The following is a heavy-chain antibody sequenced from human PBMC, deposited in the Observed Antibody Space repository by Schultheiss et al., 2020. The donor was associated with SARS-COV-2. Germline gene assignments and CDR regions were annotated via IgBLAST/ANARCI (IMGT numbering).Heavy chain of an antibody. Sequence: SETLSLTCAVYGGSFSGYYWSWIRQPPGKGLEWIGEINHSGSTNYNPSLKSRVTISVDTSKNQFSLKLSSVTAADTAVYYCARHRDSSGWDYWGQGTLVTVSS. J-gene: IGHJ4*02. CDR1: GGSFSGYY. CDR3: ARHRDSSGWDY. D-gene: IGHD6-19*01. CDR2: INHSGST. V-gene: IGHV4-34*01.